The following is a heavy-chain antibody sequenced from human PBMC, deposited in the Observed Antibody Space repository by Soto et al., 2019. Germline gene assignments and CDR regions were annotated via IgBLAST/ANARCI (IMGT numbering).Heavy chain of an antibody. D-gene: IGHD3-9*01. CDR1: GFSFSSYA. CDR3: SKDLIPGILTGYLGPFDY. J-gene: IGHJ4*02. CDR2: ISGSGGST. V-gene: IGHV3-23*01. Sequence: PGGSLRLSCAASGFSFSSYAMSWVRQAPGKGLEWVSAISGSGGSTYYADSVKGRFTISRDNSKNTLYLQMNSLRAEDTAVYYCSKDLIPGILTGYLGPFDYWGQGTLVTVSS.